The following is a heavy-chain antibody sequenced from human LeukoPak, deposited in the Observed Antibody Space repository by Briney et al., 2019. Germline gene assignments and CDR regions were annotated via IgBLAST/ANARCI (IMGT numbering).Heavy chain of an antibody. V-gene: IGHV3-72*01. CDR1: GFSFRAYD. CDR2: IRHKLNSYTT. J-gene: IGHJ4*02. Sequence: PGGSLRLSFAVSGFSFRAYDINRVRQAPGKGLEWVGRIRHKLNSYTTEYAASVKGRFTISRDDSKNSVYLQVNGLKNEDTAVYYCARANLPAAGNLDYWGQGTQVTVSS. D-gene: IGHD6-13*01. CDR3: ARANLPAAGNLDY.